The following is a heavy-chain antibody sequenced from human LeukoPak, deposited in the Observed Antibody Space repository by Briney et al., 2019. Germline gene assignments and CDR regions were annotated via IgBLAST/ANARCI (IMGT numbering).Heavy chain of an antibody. CDR1: GGSISSYY. V-gene: IGHV4-59*12. Sequence: SETLSLTCTVSGGSISSYYWSWIRQPPGKGLEWIGYIYYSGSTNYNPSLKSRVTISVDTSKNQFSLKLSSVTAADTAVYYCASVITTIRNWFDPWGQGTLVTVSS. J-gene: IGHJ5*02. CDR2: IYYSGST. D-gene: IGHD3-16*01. CDR3: ASVITTIRNWFDP.